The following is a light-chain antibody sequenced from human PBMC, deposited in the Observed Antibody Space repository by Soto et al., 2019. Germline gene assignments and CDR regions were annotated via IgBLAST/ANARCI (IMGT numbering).Light chain of an antibody. CDR1: QSIDSW. CDR2: KTS. V-gene: IGKV1-5*03. CDR3: QKYKSPPWT. Sequence: DIQMTQSPSTLSASVGDRVTITCRASQSIDSWLAWYQKKPGKAPKLLIYKTSSLESGVSSRFSASGFGTEFTLTISSLQPDDFATYYCQKYKSPPWTFGQGTKVEI. J-gene: IGKJ1*01.